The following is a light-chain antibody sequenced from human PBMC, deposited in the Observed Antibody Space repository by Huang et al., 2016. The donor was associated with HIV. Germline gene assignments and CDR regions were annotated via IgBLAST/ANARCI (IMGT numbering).Light chain of an antibody. J-gene: IGKJ2*01. CDR1: QSVSSY. Sequence: EIVLTQSPATLSLSPGDRATLSCRASQSVSSYFAWYQQKPGQAPRPLIYATSNRATGVPARFSGSGSGTDFTLTISSLEPEDFANYYCQQRTSWPPSYTFGQGTKVEI. CDR3: QQRTSWPPSYT. CDR2: ATS. V-gene: IGKV3-11*01.